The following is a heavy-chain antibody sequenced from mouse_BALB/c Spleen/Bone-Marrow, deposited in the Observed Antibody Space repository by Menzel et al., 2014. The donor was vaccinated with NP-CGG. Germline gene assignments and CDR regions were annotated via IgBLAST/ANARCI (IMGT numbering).Heavy chain of an antibody. V-gene: IGHV1-82*01. J-gene: IGHJ4*01. CDR1: GYAFSISW. CDR3: ARSDGYRAMDY. Sequence: QVQLKQSGPELVKPGASVKISCKASGYAFSISWMNWVKQRPGQGLEWIGRIYPGDGDTYYNGQFKGKATLTADKSSSTAYMQLSSLTSVDPAVYFCARSDGYRAMDYWGQGTSVTVSS. CDR2: IYPGDGDT. D-gene: IGHD2-3*01.